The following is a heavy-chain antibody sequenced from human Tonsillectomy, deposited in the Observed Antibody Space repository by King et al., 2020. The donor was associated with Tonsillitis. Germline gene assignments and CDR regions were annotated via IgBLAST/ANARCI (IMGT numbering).Heavy chain of an antibody. CDR2: INNSGST. J-gene: IGHJ3*02. CDR3: ASAPRGSPRNTFDI. V-gene: IGHV4-34*01. D-gene: IGHD5-12*01. Sequence: VQLQQWGAGLLKPSETLSLTCAVYVVSFSGYYWSWIRQPPRKGLEWIAEINNSGSTNYNPSLKSRVTISVGPSKNQFSLKLNSMTAADTAVYYCASAPRGSPRNTFDIWGLGTMVTVSS. CDR1: VVSFSGYY.